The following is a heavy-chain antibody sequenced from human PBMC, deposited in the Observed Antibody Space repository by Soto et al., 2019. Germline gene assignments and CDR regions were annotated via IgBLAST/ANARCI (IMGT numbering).Heavy chain of an antibody. CDR2: INWNSGSI. Sequence: GGSLRLSCAASGFTFDEYAMHWVRQAPGKGLEWVSGINWNSGSIGYADSVKGRFTISRDNAKTSLYLQMNSLRAEDTALYYCAKDRGSGSYAANYYYYVMDVWGQGTTVTV. D-gene: IGHD3-10*01. V-gene: IGHV3-9*01. J-gene: IGHJ6*02. CDR3: AKDRGSGSYAANYYYYVMDV. CDR1: GFTFDEYA.